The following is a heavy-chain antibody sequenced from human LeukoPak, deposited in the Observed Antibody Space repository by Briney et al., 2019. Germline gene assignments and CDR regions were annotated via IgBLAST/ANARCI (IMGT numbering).Heavy chain of an antibody. D-gene: IGHD6-13*01. CDR1: GYTFTGYY. CDR2: INPNSGGT. CDR3: ARVFRGIAAAGSFAY. Sequence: ASVKVSCKASGYTFTGYYMHWVRQAPGQGLEWMGRINPNSGGTNYAQKFQGRVTMTRDTSISTAYMELSRLRSDDTAVYYCARVFRGIAAAGSFAYWGQGTLVTVSS. V-gene: IGHV1-2*06. J-gene: IGHJ4*02.